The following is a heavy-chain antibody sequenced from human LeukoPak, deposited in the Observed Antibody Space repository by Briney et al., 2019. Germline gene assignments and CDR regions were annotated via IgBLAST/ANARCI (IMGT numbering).Heavy chain of an antibody. CDR1: GFIFGVYG. Sequence: PGGSLRLSCAPSGFIFGVYGMHCLRHARGKGREWGAHIWNYGGKKHYAHSVKSRHTICRDNAKSPPDLQMNNLRADDTAVYYCGRDLYDSSGYYYAAFDIWGQGTMVAVSS. CDR2: IWNYGGKK. D-gene: IGHD3-22*01. CDR3: GRDLYDSSGYYYAAFDI. J-gene: IGHJ3*02. V-gene: IGHV3-33*01.